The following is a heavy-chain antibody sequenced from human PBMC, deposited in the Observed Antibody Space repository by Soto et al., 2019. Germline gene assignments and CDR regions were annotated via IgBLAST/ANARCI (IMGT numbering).Heavy chain of an antibody. J-gene: IGHJ5*02. CDR3: ERDRGHPDSRGYYYHWFDT. CDR1: GGSISSYY. D-gene: IGHD3-22*01. V-gene: IGHV4-59*01. Sequence: SETLSLTCTVSGGSISSYYWSWIRQPPGKGLEWIGYIYYSGSTNYNPSLKSRVTISVDTSKNQFSLKLSSVTAADTAVYYCERDRGHPDSRGYYYHWFDTWGQGTLVTVSS. CDR2: IYYSGST.